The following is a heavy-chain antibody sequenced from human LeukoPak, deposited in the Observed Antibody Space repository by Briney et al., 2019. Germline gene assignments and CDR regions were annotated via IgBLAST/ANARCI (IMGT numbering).Heavy chain of an antibody. D-gene: IGHD2-2*01. J-gene: IGHJ6*04. Sequence: PSETLYLTCAVSGYSISNGYYWSWIRQPPGKGLEWIGSIYHSGSTYYNPSLKSRVTISVDTSKNQFSLKLSSVTAADTAVYYCARDGIVVVPAAIYYYYGMDVWGKGTTVTFSS. CDR1: GYSISNGYY. V-gene: IGHV4-38-2*02. CDR2: IYHSGST. CDR3: ARDGIVVVPAAIYYYYGMDV.